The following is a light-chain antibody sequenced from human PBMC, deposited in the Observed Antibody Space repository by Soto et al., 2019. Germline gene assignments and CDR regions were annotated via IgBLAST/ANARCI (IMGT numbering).Light chain of an antibody. V-gene: IGLV2-23*02. Sequence: QSALTQPASVSGSPGQSITISCSGNAVSYQLVSWYQQQPGKAPKLILYNVTRRPSGVSNRFSGFKSGTTASLKITGLQADDEADYYCCSFVGVTNDVFGNGTKLTVL. CDR3: CSFVGVTNDV. J-gene: IGLJ1*01. CDR1: GNAVSYQL. CDR2: NVT.